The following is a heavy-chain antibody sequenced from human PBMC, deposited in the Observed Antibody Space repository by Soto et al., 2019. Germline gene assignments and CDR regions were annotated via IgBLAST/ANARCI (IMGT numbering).Heavy chain of an antibody. Sequence: QVQLQESGPGLVKPSQTLSLTCTVSGGSISSGGYYWSWIRQHPGKGLEWIGYIYYSGSTYYNPSLKSRVTISVDTSMNQFSLKLSSVTAADTAVYYCARSKAAGYYGSGSSPGAQFDYWGQGTLVTVSS. J-gene: IGHJ4*02. D-gene: IGHD3-10*01. CDR2: IYYSGST. V-gene: IGHV4-31*03. CDR1: GGSISSGGYY. CDR3: ARSKAAGYYGSGSSPGAQFDY.